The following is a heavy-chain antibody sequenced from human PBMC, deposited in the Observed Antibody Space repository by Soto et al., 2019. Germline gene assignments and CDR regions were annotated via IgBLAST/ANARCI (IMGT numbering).Heavy chain of an antibody. J-gene: IGHJ4*02. CDR1: AGSLGGSF. D-gene: IGHD6-13*01. CDR3: ARGWSSSWPY. Sequence: PXGTLNLTCIVPAGSLGGSFWSWIRQPPGKGLEWIAFVYDSGSTNYNPSLKSRVTVSVDTSNNQFSLKLISVTAADTAVYYCARGWSSSWPYWGQGTLVTVSS. V-gene: IGHV4-59*03. CDR2: VYDSGST.